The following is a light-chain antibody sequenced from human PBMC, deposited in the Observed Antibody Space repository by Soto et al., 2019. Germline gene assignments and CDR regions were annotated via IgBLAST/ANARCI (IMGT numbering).Light chain of an antibody. Sequence: EIVMTQSPATLSVSPGERVTLHCRASQSVTSNLAWYQHKPGQSPGLLIYRASARATGVPDRFSGSGSGTEFTLTVSSLQPEEFAVYYCQQYNKWHQTFGQWTKVDLK. CDR1: QSVTSN. CDR3: QQYNKWHQT. J-gene: IGKJ1*01. V-gene: IGKV3-15*01. CDR2: RAS.